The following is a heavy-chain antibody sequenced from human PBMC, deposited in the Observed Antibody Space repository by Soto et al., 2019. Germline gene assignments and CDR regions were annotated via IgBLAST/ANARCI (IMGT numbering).Heavy chain of an antibody. CDR1: GYGFTVYG. D-gene: IGHD2-21*02. CDR3: VYYCAKSNYGGDDYFQYGLDV. J-gene: IGHJ6*02. Sequence: GSVKVSCKAAGYGFTVYGLHCVLRAGFQWRQGMGWINPKSGATDYAQKFQGRVTMTREMSTNTAYLELSGLRSDDTADDTAVYYCAKSNYGGDDYFQYGLDVWGQRPTVTVSS. CDR2: INPKSGAT. V-gene: IGHV1-2*02.